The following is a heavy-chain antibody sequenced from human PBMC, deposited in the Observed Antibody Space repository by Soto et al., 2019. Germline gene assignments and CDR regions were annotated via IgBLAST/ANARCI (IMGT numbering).Heavy chain of an antibody. D-gene: IGHD2-15*01. CDR1: GYTFTSYY. CDR2: INPSGGST. J-gene: IGHJ6*02. V-gene: IGHV1-46*01. CDR3: AIKGILTIHNYRGMDV. Sequence: ASVKVSCKASGYTFTSYYMHWVRQAPGQGLEWMGIINPSGGSTSYAQKFQGRVTMTRDTSTSTVYMELSSLRSEDTAVYYCAIKGILTIHNYRGMDVWGQGTTVTVSS.